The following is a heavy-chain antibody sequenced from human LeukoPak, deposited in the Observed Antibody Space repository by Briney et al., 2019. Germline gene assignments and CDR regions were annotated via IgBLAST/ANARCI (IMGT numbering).Heavy chain of an antibody. CDR2: ISSNGGST. CDR3: ARSYYHGSGSYCNC. D-gene: IGHD3-10*01. J-gene: IGHJ4*02. CDR1: GFTFSSYA. V-gene: IGHV3-64*01. Sequence: GGSLRLSCAASGFTFSSYAMHWVRQAPGKGLEYVSAISSNGGSTYYANSVKGRFTISRDNSKNTLYLQMGSLRAEDMAVYYCARSYYHGSGSYCNCWGQGTLVTVSS.